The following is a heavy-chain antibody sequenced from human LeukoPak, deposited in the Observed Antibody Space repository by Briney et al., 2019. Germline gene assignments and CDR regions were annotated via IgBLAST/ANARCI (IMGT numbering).Heavy chain of an antibody. CDR1: GYTFIAYY. CDR3: ANSGGEGDDAFDI. V-gene: IGHV1-2*02. D-gene: IGHD2-15*01. J-gene: IGHJ3*02. Sequence: EASVKVSCTASGYTFIAYYMHWVRQAPGQGLEWMGWINTNSGATNYAQKFQGRVTMTRDTSISTAYMELSRLRSDDTAVYYCANSGGEGDDAFDIWGQGTMVTVSS. CDR2: INTNSGAT.